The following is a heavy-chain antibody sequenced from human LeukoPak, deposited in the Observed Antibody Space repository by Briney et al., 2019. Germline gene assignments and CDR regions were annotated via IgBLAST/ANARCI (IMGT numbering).Heavy chain of an antibody. D-gene: IGHD2/OR15-2a*01. J-gene: IGHJ4*02. V-gene: IGHV3-48*04. CDR3: ASLAGDDYYFPRPD. CDR2: ISSSNSIK. Sequence: QPGGSLRLSCAASGFTFSSYSMNWVRQAPGKGLEWVSYISSSNSIKYYADSVKGRFTISRDNAKNSLYLQMNSLRAEDTAVYYCASLAGDDYYFPRPDWGQGTLIIVSS. CDR1: GFTFSSYS.